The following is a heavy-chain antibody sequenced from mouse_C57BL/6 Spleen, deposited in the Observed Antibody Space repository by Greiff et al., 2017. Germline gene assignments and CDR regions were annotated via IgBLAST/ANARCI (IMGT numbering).Heavy chain of an antibody. CDR2: ISDGGSYT. V-gene: IGHV5-4*01. CDR3: ARDFDV. J-gene: IGHJ1*03. Sequence: EVQVVESGGGLVKPGGSLTLSCAASGFTFSSTAMSWVRQTPEKRLEWVATISDGGSYTYYPDNVKGRFTIARDNAKHNLYLQMSHLKSEDTAMYYCARDFDVWGTGTTVTVSS. CDR1: GFTFSSTA.